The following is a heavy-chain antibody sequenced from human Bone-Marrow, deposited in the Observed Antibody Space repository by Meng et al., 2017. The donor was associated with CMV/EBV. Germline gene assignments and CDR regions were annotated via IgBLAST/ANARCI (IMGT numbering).Heavy chain of an antibody. Sequence: GGSLRLSCAASGFTFSSYAMSWVRQAPGKGLEWVSAISGSGGSTYYADSVKGRFTISRDNSKNTLYLQMNSLRAEDTAVYYCATGIFGVVNPYYYYGMDVWGQGTTVTVSS. CDR2: ISGSGGST. J-gene: IGHJ6*02. CDR1: GFTFSSYA. CDR3: ATGIFGVVNPYYYYGMDV. V-gene: IGHV3-23*01. D-gene: IGHD3-3*01.